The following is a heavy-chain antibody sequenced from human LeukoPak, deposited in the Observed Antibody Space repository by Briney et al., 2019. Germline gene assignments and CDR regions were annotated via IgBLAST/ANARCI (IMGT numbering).Heavy chain of an antibody. Sequence: PSETLSLTCAVYGGSVRGYYWSWIRQPPGKGLEWIGEINHSGSTNYNPSLKSRVTISVDTSKNQFSLKLSSVTAADTAVYYCARGWLAFDIWGQGSMVTVSS. J-gene: IGHJ3*02. CDR2: INHSGST. CDR1: GGSVRGYY. CDR3: ARGWLAFDI. V-gene: IGHV4-34*01. D-gene: IGHD3-22*01.